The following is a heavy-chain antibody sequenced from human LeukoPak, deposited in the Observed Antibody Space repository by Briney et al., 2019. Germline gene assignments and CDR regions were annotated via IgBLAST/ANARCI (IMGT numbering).Heavy chain of an antibody. CDR1: GFTFNNYS. CDR3: TTKQYYDFWSGSVYFDY. V-gene: IGHV3-15*01. Sequence: GGSLRLSCAASGFTFNNYSMYWVRQAPGKGLEWVGRIKSITDGGTADYAAPVKGRFTISRDDSENTLYLQMNSLKTEDTAVYYCTTKQYYDFWSGSVYFDYWGQGTLVTVSS. D-gene: IGHD3-3*01. J-gene: IGHJ4*02. CDR2: IKSITDGGTA.